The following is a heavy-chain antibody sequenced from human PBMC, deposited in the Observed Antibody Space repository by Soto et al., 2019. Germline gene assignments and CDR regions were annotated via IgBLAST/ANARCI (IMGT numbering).Heavy chain of an antibody. D-gene: IGHD3-22*01. Sequence: AXSVKGSCKASGGTFSSYAISWVRQAPGQGLEWMGGIVPIFGTANYAQKFQGRVTITADESTSTAYMELSSLRSEDTAVYYCARDSPGSGYYYFDYWGQGTLVTVSS. CDR2: IVPIFGTA. CDR3: ARDSPGSGYYYFDY. J-gene: IGHJ4*02. CDR1: GGTFSSYA. V-gene: IGHV1-69*13.